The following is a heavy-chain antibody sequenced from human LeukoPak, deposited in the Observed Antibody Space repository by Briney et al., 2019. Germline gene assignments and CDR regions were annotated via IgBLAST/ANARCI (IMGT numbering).Heavy chain of an antibody. CDR1: GYIFINYA. CDR3: ARVYCSSTSCRYYFDY. CDR2: INVGNGNT. V-gene: IGHV1-3*01. D-gene: IGHD2-2*01. J-gene: IGHJ4*02. Sequence: ASVKVSCKASGYIFINYAVHWVRQAPGQRREWMGWINVGNGNTEYAQKFQGRITITRDTSANTAYMELISLRSEDTAVYFCARVYCSSTSCRYYFDYWGQGTLVTVSS.